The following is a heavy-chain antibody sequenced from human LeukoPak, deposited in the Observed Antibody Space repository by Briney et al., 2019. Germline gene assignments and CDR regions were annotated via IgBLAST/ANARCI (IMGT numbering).Heavy chain of an antibody. V-gene: IGHV4-39*01. CDR2: IYYSGST. CDR1: GGSISSSSYY. J-gene: IGHJ4*02. CDR3: ARHYYDSSGYSDY. D-gene: IGHD3-22*01. Sequence: SETLSLTCTVSGGSISSSSYYWGWIRQPPGKGLEWIGSIYYSGSTYYNPSLKGRVTISVDTSKNQFSLKLSSVTAADTAVYYCARHYYDSSGYSDYWGQGTLVTVSS.